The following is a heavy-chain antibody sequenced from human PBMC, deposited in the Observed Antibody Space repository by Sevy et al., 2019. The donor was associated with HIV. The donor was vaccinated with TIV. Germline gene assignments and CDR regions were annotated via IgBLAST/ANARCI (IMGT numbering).Heavy chain of an antibody. J-gene: IGHJ4*02. V-gene: IGHV1-2*02. CDR1: GHTFTDYF. D-gene: IGHD5-18*01. CDR2: INPDSGDT. Sequence: ASVKVSCKASGHTFTDYFMHWVRQAPGQGLEWMGGINPDSGDTKYAQKFHGRVTLTRETSISTAYMELSRLKSDDTAVYYCASPGGYRYGSLLDYWGQGTLVTVSS. CDR3: ASPGGYRYGSLLDY.